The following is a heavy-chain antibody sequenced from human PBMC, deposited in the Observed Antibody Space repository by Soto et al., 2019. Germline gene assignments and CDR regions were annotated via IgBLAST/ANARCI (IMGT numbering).Heavy chain of an antibody. V-gene: IGHV3-15*07. CDR1: GFSITNTW. J-gene: IGHJ4*02. D-gene: IGHD3-3*01. CDR2: VKSKADGGTA. CDR3: TSYPDFWGGHTPL. Sequence: EVQLVESGGGLVQPGGSLRLSCAASGFSITNTWMHWVRQDPGKGLEWVGRVKSKADGGTADYAAPVKGRFTVSRDDSKNTQYLQMNSLKMEDTAVYYCTSYPDFWGGHTPLWGQGTLVTVSS.